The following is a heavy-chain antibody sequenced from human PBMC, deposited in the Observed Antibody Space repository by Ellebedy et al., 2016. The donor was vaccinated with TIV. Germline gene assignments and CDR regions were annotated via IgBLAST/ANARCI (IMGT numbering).Heavy chain of an antibody. V-gene: IGHV1-2*02. CDR2: INPNSGGT. CDR1: GYTFTGYY. J-gene: IGHJ3*02. Sequence: ASVKVSCKASGYTFTGYYIHWVRQAPGQGLEWMGWINPNSGGTNYAQKFQGRVTMTRDTSISTAYMELSRLRSDDTAVYYCARDNSGYEGTAFDIWGQGIMVTVSS. D-gene: IGHD5-12*01. CDR3: ARDNSGYEGTAFDI.